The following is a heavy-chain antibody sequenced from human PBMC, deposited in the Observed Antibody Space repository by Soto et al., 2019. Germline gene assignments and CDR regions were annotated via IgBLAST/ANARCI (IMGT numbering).Heavy chain of an antibody. V-gene: IGHV4-59*11. CDR3: ARTQSYSGTYWGGFVD. D-gene: IGHD1-26*01. CDR1: GGSISSHY. J-gene: IGHJ4*02. CDR2: IYYSGST. Sequence: SETLSLTCSVSGGSISSHYWSWIRQPPGKGLEWIGYIYYSGSTNYNPSLQSRVTLSLDASKNQFSLIPSSVTAADTAVYYCARTQSYSGTYWGGFVDWGQGTLVPVSS.